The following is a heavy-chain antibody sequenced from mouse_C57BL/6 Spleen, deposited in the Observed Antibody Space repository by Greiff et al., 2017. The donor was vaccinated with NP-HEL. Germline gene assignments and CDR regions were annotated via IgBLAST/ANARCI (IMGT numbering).Heavy chain of an antibody. CDR2: IHPNSGST. V-gene: IGHV1-64*01. Sequence: VQLQQSGAELARPGASVKLSCKASGYTFTSYGISWVKQRPGQGLEWIGMIHPNSGSTNYNEKFKSKATLTVDKSSSTAYMQLSSLTSEDSAVYYCARRNMVTTGFDYWGQGTTLTVSS. CDR1: GYTFTSYG. CDR3: ARRNMVTTGFDY. J-gene: IGHJ2*01. D-gene: IGHD2-2*01.